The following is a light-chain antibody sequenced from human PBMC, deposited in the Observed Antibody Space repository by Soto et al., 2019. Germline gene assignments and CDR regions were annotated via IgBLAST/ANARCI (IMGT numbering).Light chain of an antibody. V-gene: IGLV1-47*01. J-gene: IGLJ3*02. CDR1: SSNIGSNF. CDR3: AAWDDSLSGWV. CDR2: RNN. Sequence: QSVLTQPPSASGTPGQRVTISCSGSSSNIGSNFVYWYQQLPGTAPKLLIYRNNQLPSGVPDRFSGSKSGTSASLAISGLRYEDEADYYCAAWDDSLSGWVFGGGTKL.